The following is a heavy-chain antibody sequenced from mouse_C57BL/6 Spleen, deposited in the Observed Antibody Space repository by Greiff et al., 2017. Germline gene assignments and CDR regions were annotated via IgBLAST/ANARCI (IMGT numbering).Heavy chain of an antibody. V-gene: IGHV2-2*01. D-gene: IGHD2-5*01. J-gene: IGHJ1*03. CDR3: SRRAYYSNYGYFDV. CDR1: GFSLTSYG. CDR2: IWSGGST. Sequence: VQGVESGPGLVQPSQSLSITCTVSGFSLTSYGVHWVRQSPGKGLEWLGVIWSGGSTDYNAAFISRLSISKDNSKSQVFFKMNSLQADDTAIYYCSRRAYYSNYGYFDVWGTGTTVTVSS.